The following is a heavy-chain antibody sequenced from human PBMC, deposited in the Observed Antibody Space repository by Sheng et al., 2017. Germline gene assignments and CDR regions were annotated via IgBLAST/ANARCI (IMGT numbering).Heavy chain of an antibody. J-gene: IGHJ4*02. CDR1: GYSISSGYY. CDR3: ARGPRYSGAYFDY. CDR2: IYHTGST. V-gene: IGHV4-38-2*02. D-gene: IGHD1-26*01. Sequence: QVQLQESGPGLVKPSETLSLTCTVSGYSISSGYYWGWIWQPPGKGLEWIGSIYHTGSTYYNPSLKSRVTISLDTSKNQFSLRLSSVTAADTAMYYCARGPRYSGAYFDYWAREPWSPSPQ.